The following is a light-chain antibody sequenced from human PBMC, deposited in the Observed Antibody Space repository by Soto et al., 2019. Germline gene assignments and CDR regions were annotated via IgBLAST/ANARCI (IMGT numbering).Light chain of an antibody. Sequence: DIVMTQSPDSLAVSLGERATINCKSRQTMLYSSNNKNYLAWYQRKPGQPPKLLIYWASTRESGVPDRFSGSGSGTDFTLTISSLQAEDVAVYYCQQYYNTPWTFGQGTKVEIK. CDR3: QQYYNTPWT. CDR2: WAS. J-gene: IGKJ1*01. V-gene: IGKV4-1*01. CDR1: QTMLYSSNNKNY.